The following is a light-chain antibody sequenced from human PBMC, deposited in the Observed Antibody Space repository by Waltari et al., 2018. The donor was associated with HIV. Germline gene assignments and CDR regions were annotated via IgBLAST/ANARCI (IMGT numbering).Light chain of an antibody. CDR1: SHDIGVYDY. Sequence: HSALTQPASVSGSPGQSITISCSGPSHDIGVYDYVPWYQQHPGKAPKLIIYEVINRPSGVSYRFSGSKSGNTASLTISGLQAEDEADYYCSSYTSSNTLWVFGGGTKLTVL. CDR2: EVI. J-gene: IGLJ3*02. V-gene: IGLV2-14*01. CDR3: SSYTSSNTLWV.